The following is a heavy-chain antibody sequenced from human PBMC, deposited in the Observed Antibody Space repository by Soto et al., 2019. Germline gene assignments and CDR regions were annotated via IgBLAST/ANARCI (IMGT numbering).Heavy chain of an antibody. V-gene: IGHV3-23*01. CDR2: ISGSGGST. D-gene: IGHD3-22*01. CDR1: GFTFSSYA. CDR3: AKTDSSGYYFDY. Sequence: GGSLRLSCAASGFTFSSYAMSWVRQAPGKGLEWVSAISGSGGSTYYADSVKGRFTISRDNSKNTLYLQMSSLRAEDTAVYYCAKTDSSGYYFDYWGQGTLVTVSS. J-gene: IGHJ4*02.